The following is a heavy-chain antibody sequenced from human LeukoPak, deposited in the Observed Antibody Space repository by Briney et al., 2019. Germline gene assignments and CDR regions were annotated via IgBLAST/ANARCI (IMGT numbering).Heavy chain of an antibody. V-gene: IGHV3-23*01. CDR1: GFTFSTYA. D-gene: IGHD2-2*01. CDR2: ISGSGGST. Sequence: GGSLRLSCAASGFTFSTYAMSWVRQAPGKGLEWVSAISGSGGSTFYADSVKGRFTISRDNSKNTLYLQMNRLRAEDTALYYCAKDRPVCSSTSFYVSFRTVADYGGQEPLVPVPS. CDR3: AKDRPVCSSTSFYVSFRTVADY. J-gene: IGHJ4*02.